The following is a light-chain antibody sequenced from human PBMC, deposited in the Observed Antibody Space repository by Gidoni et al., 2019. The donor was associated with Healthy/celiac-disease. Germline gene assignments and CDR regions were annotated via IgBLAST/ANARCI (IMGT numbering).Light chain of an antibody. V-gene: IGKV3-20*01. CDR3: QQYGSSPQGFT. Sequence: EIVLTQYPGTLSLSPGERATLSCRASQSVSSSYLAWYQQKPGQAPRLLIYGASSSATGIPDRFSGSGSGTDFTLTISRLEPEDLAVYYCQQYGSSPQGFTFGPGTKVDIK. CDR2: GAS. CDR1: QSVSSSY. J-gene: IGKJ3*01.